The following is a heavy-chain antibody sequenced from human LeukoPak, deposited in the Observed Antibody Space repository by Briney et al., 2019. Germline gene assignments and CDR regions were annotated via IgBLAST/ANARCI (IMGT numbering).Heavy chain of an antibody. Sequence: SETLSLTCTVSGGSISSSSFYWGWIRQPPGKGLEWIGSIYYSGNTYYNPSLKSRVTISVDTSKNQLSLKLSSVTAADTAVYYCARLNQGNRFDYWGQGTLVTVSS. CDR2: IYYSGNT. CDR3: ARLNQGNRFDY. V-gene: IGHV4-39*01. CDR1: GGSISSSSFY. J-gene: IGHJ4*02. D-gene: IGHD1-14*01.